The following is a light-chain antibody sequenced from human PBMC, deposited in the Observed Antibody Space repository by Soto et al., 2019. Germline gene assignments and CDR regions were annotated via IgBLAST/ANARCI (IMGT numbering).Light chain of an antibody. CDR2: DAS. V-gene: IGKV3-15*01. Sequence: EIVMTQSPATLSVSPGERAPLSCRASQSVSSNLAWHQQKPGQAPRILMYDASTRATGISARFSGSGSGTEFTLTISSLQSEDFAVYYCQQYHNWPITFGQGTRLEIK. CDR1: QSVSSN. CDR3: QQYHNWPIT. J-gene: IGKJ5*01.